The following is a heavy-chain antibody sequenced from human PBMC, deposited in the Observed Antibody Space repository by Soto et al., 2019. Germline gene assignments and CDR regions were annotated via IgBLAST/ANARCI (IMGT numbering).Heavy chain of an antibody. D-gene: IGHD2-15*01. CDR1: GGTFSSYS. J-gene: IGHJ6*02. V-gene: IGHV1-69*13. Sequence: SVKVSCKASGGTFSSYSISWVRQAPGQGLEWMGGIIPIFGTANYAQKFQGRVTITADESTSTAYMELSSLRSEDTAVYYCARGGDCSGGSCSPPYYYYYGMDVWGQGTTVTVSS. CDR2: IIPIFGTA. CDR3: ARGGDCSGGSCSPPYYYYYGMDV.